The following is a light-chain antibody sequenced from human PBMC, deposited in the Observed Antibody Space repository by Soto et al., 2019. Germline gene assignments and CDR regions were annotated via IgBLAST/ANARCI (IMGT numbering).Light chain of an antibody. V-gene: IGLV1-44*01. Sequence: QSVLPQPPSVSGTPGQRVTSSFSVSNSNIGRFTVNWYQHLPGMAPKVLIYTDNQRPSGVPDRFSGSKSGTSASLAISGLQSEDEADYYCVTWDESLNSRVFGTGTKVTVL. CDR1: NSNIGRFT. CDR2: TDN. J-gene: IGLJ1*01. CDR3: VTWDESLNSRV.